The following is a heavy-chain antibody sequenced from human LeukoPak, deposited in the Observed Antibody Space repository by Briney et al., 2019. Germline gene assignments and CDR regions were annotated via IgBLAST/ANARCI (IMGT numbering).Heavy chain of an antibody. Sequence: SQTLSLTCTVSGGSISSGDYYWRWIRQPPGKGLEWIGYIYYTGSTYYNPSLKSRFTISVDTSKNQFSLKLSSVTAADTAVYYCARQKRNSSGWYGDYWGQGTLVTVSS. D-gene: IGHD6-19*01. CDR3: ARQKRNSSGWYGDY. V-gene: IGHV4-30-4*01. CDR1: GGSISSGDYY. J-gene: IGHJ4*02. CDR2: IYYTGST.